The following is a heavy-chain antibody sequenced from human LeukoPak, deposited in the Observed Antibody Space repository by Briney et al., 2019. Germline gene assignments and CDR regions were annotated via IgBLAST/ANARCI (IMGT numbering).Heavy chain of an antibody. CDR2: IYYSWIT. D-gene: IGHD2-21*01. CDR3: VRWDCHLRAVGSFDL. Sequence: PSETRSLTCAVYGGSFSGYSWTWIGHSPRKGRGWIGEIYYSWITNYNPSLKSRVTISVDTSKIQFSLKLTSVTAADTAVYYCVRWDCHLRAVGSFDLWGQGTLVTVSS. J-gene: IGHJ5*02. V-gene: IGHV4-34*01. CDR1: GGSFSGYS.